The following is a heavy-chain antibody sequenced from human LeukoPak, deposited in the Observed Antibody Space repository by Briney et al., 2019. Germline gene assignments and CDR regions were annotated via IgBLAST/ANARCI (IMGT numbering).Heavy chain of an antibody. D-gene: IGHD3-22*01. V-gene: IGHV2-5*02. CDR2: IFWDGDK. Sequence: SGPTLVKPTQTLTLTCTFSGFSLSTGGVGVGWIRQPPGKALEWLALIFWDGDKRFSTSLKSRLTITKDTSKNQVVLTMTNMDPVDTATYFCAHRRGYYDSSGYYPYGPFDLWGHGTMVTVSS. CDR1: GFSLSTGGVG. J-gene: IGHJ3*01. CDR3: AHRRGYYDSSGYYPYGPFDL.